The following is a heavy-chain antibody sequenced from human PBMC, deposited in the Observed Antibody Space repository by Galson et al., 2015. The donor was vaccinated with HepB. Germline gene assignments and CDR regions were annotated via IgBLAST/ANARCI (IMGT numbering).Heavy chain of an antibody. V-gene: IGHV4-59*08. Sequence: SETLSLTCTVSGGSISRYYWSWIRQPPGKGLEWIGYIYYSGSTNYNPSLKSRVTISVDTSKNQFSLKLGSVTAADTAVYYCARHFTSQLWFEVWFVPWVQGTLVTVAS. CDR1: GGSISRYY. D-gene: IGHD5-18*01. CDR2: IYYSGST. CDR3: ARHFTSQLWFEVWFVP. J-gene: IGHJ5*02.